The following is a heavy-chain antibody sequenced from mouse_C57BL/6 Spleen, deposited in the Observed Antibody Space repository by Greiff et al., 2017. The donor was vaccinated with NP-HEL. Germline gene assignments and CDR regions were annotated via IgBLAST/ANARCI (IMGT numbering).Heavy chain of an antibody. D-gene: IGHD2-5*01. V-gene: IGHV5-9*01. CDR3: ARDCYSNFLYYFDY. Sequence: EVKLMESGGGLVKPGGSLKLSCAASGFTFSSYTMSWVRQTPEKRLEWVATISGGGGNTYYPDSVKGRFTISRDNAKNTLYLQMSSLRSEDTALYYCARDCYSNFLYYFDYWGQGTTLTVSS. CDR2: ISGGGGNT. J-gene: IGHJ2*01. CDR1: GFTFSSYT.